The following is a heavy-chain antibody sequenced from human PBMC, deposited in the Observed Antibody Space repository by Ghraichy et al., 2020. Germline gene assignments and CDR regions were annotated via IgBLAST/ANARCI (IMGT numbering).Heavy chain of an antibody. Sequence: GESLNISCTASGFTFGDYAMSWVRQAPGKGLEWVGFIRSKAYGGTTEYAASVKGRFTISRDDSKSIAYLQMNSLKTEDTAVYYCTREFLITRWVDYYDSSGPLTDAYYFDYWGQGTLVTVSS. CDR3: TREFLITRWVDYYDSSGPLTDAYYFDY. V-gene: IGHV3-49*04. D-gene: IGHD3-22*01. CDR1: GFTFGDYA. CDR2: IRSKAYGGTT. J-gene: IGHJ4*02.